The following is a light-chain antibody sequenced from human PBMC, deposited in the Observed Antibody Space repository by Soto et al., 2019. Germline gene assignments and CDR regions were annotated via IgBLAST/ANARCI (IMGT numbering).Light chain of an antibody. CDR2: DAS. J-gene: IGKJ1*01. CDR3: QQRSNWRWS. CDR1: QSVDNY. Sequence: EIVLTQSPATLSVSPGERATLPCRASQSVDNYLAWYQQKAGQAPRLLIYDASNRATGIPARFSGSGSGTDFSLTISSLEPEDFAVYYCQQRSNWRWSFGQGTKVDIK. V-gene: IGKV3-11*01.